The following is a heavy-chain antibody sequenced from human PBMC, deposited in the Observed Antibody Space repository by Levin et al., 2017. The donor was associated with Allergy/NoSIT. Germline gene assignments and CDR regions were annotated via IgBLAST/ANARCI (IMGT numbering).Heavy chain of an antibody. CDR3: AGHSGSHYYYYYYMDV. Sequence: GESLKISCAASGFTFSDHYMSWMRQAPGKGLEWVSDISSSGSAKDYADSVKGRFTISRDNAKNSLYLQMNSLRVEDTAVYYCAGHSGSHYYYYYYMDVWGKGTTVTVSS. V-gene: IGHV3-11*01. CDR2: ISSSGSAK. D-gene: IGHD5-12*01. CDR1: GFTFSDHY. J-gene: IGHJ6*03.